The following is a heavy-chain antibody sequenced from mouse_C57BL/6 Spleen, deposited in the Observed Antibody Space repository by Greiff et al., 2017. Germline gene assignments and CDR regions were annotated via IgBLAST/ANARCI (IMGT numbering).Heavy chain of an antibody. CDR1: GFTFSSYT. D-gene: IGHD1-1*01. CDR2: ISGGGGNT. V-gene: IGHV5-9*01. CDR3: ASHYYGSSYYAMDY. Sequence: DVKLVESGGGLVKPGGSLKLSCAASGFTFSSYTMSWVRQTPEKRLEWVATISGGGGNTYYPDSVKGRFTISRDNAKNTLYLQMSSLRSEDTALYYCASHYYGSSYYAMDYWGQGTSVTVSS. J-gene: IGHJ4*01.